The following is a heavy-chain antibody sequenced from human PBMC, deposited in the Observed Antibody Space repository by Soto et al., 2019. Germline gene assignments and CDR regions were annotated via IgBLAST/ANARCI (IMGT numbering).Heavy chain of an antibody. CDR2: ISAYNGNT. J-gene: IGHJ6*02. D-gene: IGHD4-17*01. V-gene: IGHV1-18*04. CDR1: GYTFTSYG. CDR3: AREGAYGGYPYYYYGMDV. Sequence: GASVKVSCKASGYTFTSYGISWVRQAPGQGLEWMGWISAYNGNTNYAQKLQGRVTMTTDTSTSTAYMELRSLRSDDTAVYYCAREGAYGGYPYYYYGMDVWGQGTTVTVSS.